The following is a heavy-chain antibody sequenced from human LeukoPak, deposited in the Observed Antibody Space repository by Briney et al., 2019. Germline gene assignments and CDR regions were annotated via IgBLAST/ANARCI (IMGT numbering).Heavy chain of an antibody. CDR3: ARGYDFWSGYNDY. V-gene: IGHV1-2*02. J-gene: IGHJ4*02. Sequence: ASVKVSCKASGYTFTGYYMHWVRQAPGQGLEWMGWINPNSGGTNYAQKFQGRVTMTRDTSINTAYMELSRLRSDDTAVYYCARGYDFWSGYNDYWGQGTLVTVSS. CDR1: GYTFTGYY. CDR2: INPNSGGT. D-gene: IGHD3-3*01.